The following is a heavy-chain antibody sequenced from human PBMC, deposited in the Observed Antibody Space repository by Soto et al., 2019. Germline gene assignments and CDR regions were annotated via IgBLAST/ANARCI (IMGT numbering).Heavy chain of an antibody. V-gene: IGHV4-39*01. J-gene: IGHJ4*02. CDR2: IYYSGST. D-gene: IGHD6-13*01. Sequence: LSLTCTVSGGSISSSSYYWGWIRQPPGKGLEWIGSIYYSGSTYYNPSLKSRVTISVDTSKNQFSLKLSSVTAADTAVYYCARQIAAAGSKWFDYWGQGTLVTVSS. CDR3: ARQIAAAGSKWFDY. CDR1: GGSISSSSYY.